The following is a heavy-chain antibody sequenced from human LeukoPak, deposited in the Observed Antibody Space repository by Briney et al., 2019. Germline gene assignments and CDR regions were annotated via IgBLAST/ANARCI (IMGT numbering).Heavy chain of an antibody. D-gene: IGHD1-14*01. CDR3: ASRNGRYLYYFGMDV. CDR2: INESGST. V-gene: IGHV4-34*01. CDR1: GFTFSNAW. J-gene: IGHJ6*02. Sequence: GSLRLSCAASGFTFSNAWMSWVRQAPGKGLEWIGEINESGSTNYDPSLKSRVTISVDTSKNHFSLNLTSVTAADTAVYYCASRNGRYLYYFGMDVWGQGTTVTVSS.